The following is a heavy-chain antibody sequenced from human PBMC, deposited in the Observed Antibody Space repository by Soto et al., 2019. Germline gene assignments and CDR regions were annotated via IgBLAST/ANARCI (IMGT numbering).Heavy chain of an antibody. CDR3: AKDLGRYDFWSGYYSDTTHRYFDY. CDR2: ISGSGGST. J-gene: IGHJ4*02. V-gene: IGHV3-23*01. CDR1: GFTFSSYA. Sequence: GGSLRLSCAASGFTFSSYAMSWVRQAPGKGLEWVSAISGSGGSTYYADSVKGRFTISRDNSKNTLYLQMNSLRAEDTAVYYCAKDLGRYDFWSGYYSDTTHRYFDYWGQGTLVTVSS. D-gene: IGHD3-3*01.